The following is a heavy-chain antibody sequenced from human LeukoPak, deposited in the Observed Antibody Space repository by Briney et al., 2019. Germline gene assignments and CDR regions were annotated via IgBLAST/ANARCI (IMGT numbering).Heavy chain of an antibody. V-gene: IGHV3-23*01. CDR3: AKDAYLIAVAGNYFDY. Sequence: GGSLRLSCAASGFTFSSYAMSWVRQTPGKGLEWVSTVSGSGGSTYYADSVRGRFTISRDNSKNTLYLQMNSLRAEDTAVYYCAKDAYLIAVAGNYFDYWGQGTLVTVSS. J-gene: IGHJ4*02. D-gene: IGHD6-19*01. CDR1: GFTFSSYA. CDR2: VSGSGGST.